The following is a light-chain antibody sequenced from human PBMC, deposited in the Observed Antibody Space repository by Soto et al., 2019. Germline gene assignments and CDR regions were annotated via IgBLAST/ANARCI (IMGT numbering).Light chain of an antibody. CDR1: SSDVGGYNY. CDR3: SSYAGSNNWAV. J-gene: IGLJ3*02. V-gene: IGLV2-8*01. CDR2: EDT. Sequence: QSALTQPPSASGSPGQSVTISCTGTSSDVGGYNYVSWYQQHPGKAPKLIISEDTKPPSGVLDRCTGSKSGNTASLTVSGLQAEDEADYYCSSYAGSNNWAVFGGGTKLTV.